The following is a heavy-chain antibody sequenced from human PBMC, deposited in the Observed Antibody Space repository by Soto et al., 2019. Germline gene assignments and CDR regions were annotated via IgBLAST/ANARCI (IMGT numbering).Heavy chain of an antibody. CDR1: GFIFSNYV. CDR3: AKRPRALLTFDY. CDR2: ISDSGGTS. D-gene: IGHD1-26*01. J-gene: IGHJ4*02. Sequence: EVQLVDSEGGLVQPGGSLRVSCAASGFIFSNYVMSWVRQAPGKGLEWVSSISDSGGTSYYADSVKGRFTISRDNSKNTLYLQMNSLRAEDTAIYYCAKRPRALLTFDYWGQGTLVTVSS. V-gene: IGHV3-23*04.